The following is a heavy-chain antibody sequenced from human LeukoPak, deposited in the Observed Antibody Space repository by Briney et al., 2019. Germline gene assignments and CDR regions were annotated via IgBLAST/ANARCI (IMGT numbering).Heavy chain of an antibody. J-gene: IGHJ4*02. D-gene: IGHD6-19*01. Sequence: ASVKVSCKASGYTFTGYYMHWVRQAPGQGLEWMGWINPNSGGTNYAQKFQGRVTMTRDTSISTAYMELSRLRSDDTAVYYCAREDSCGWLTYFDYWGQGTLVTVSS. CDR2: INPNSGGT. V-gene: IGHV1-2*02. CDR1: GYTFTGYY. CDR3: AREDSCGWLTYFDY.